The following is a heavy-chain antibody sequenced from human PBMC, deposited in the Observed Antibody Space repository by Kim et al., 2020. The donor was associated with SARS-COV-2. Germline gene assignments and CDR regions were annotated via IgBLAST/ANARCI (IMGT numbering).Heavy chain of an antibody. J-gene: IGHJ4*02. CDR3: ARSYYDFCSGYWTRLEFDY. CDR2: IYYSGST. Sequence: SETLSLTCTVSGGSISTYYWSWIRQPPGKGLEWIGDIYYSGSTNYNPSLKSRVTISVDTSKNQFSLKLSSVTAADTAVYYCARSYYDFCSGYWTRLEFDYWGQGTLVTVSS. D-gene: IGHD3-3*01. CDR1: GGSISTYY. V-gene: IGHV4-59*13.